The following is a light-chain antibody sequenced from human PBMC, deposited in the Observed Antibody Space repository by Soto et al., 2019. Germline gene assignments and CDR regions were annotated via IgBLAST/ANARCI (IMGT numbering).Light chain of an antibody. CDR3: QSYSTSPHT. J-gene: IGKJ3*01. CDR1: QSISSSF. Sequence: EILMTQSPATLCASVGDRVTITCRASQSISSSFVSCQQKTPRQPPRLLYDGASFRAAGTPGWFGGSGSGEVFILTSSRLPDDVAAVYYCQSYSTSPHTFGHGTKVDIK. CDR2: GAS. V-gene: IGKV3D-7*01.